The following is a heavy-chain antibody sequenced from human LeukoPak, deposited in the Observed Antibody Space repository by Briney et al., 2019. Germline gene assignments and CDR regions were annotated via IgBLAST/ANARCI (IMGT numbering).Heavy chain of an antibody. CDR2: IIPIFGTA. D-gene: IGHD2-2*01. V-gene: IGHV1-69*01. CDR1: GGTFSSYA. J-gene: IGHJ6*03. Sequence: SGKVSCKASGGTFSSYAISWVRQAPGQGLEWMGGIIPIFGTANYAQRFQGRVTITADESTSTAYMELSSLRSEDTAVYYCARAIVVVPAAHNYYYYMDVWGKGTTVTVSS. CDR3: ARAIVVVPAAHNYYYYMDV.